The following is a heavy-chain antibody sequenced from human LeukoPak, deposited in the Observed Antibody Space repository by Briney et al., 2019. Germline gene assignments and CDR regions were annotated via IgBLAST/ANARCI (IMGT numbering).Heavy chain of an antibody. Sequence: GGSLRLSCAASGGTFSSYNMHWVRQAPGKGLEWVSSISSGGNNRYYADSVKGRFTISRDNAKNSLYLQVNSLRAEDTAVYYCARALKAFDCWGQGTLVTVSS. V-gene: IGHV3-21*01. J-gene: IGHJ4*02. CDR2: ISSGGNNR. CDR1: GGTFSSYN. CDR3: ARALKAFDC.